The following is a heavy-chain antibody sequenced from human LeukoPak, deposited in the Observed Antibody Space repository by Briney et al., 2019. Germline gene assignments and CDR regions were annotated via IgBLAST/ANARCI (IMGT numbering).Heavy chain of an antibody. D-gene: IGHD6-13*01. V-gene: IGHV5-51*01. Sequence: GESLKISCKGSGYSFTSYWIGWVRQMPGKGLEWTGIIYPGDSDTRYSPSFLGQVTISADKSISTAYLQWSSLKASDTAMYYCARRSSGYSSSWYLGYWGQGTLVTVSS. J-gene: IGHJ4*02. CDR3: ARRSSGYSSSWYLGY. CDR1: GYSFTSYW. CDR2: IYPGDSDT.